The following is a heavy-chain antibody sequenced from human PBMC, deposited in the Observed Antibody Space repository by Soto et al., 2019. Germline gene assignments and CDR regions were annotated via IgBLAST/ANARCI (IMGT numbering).Heavy chain of an antibody. CDR1: GFTFSTYW. D-gene: IGHD2-21*01. CDR2: IRGDGTRT. Sequence: EVQLVESGGALIQPGGSLRLSCAASGFTFSTYWMHWDRQGPGKERVWVSRIRGDGTRTNYADSVRGRFTVSRDNAKNTLYLQINSLTAEDTAVYYCARGTLTSIDMVDYWGQGTLVTVSS. CDR3: ARGTLTSIDMVDY. J-gene: IGHJ4*02. V-gene: IGHV3-74*01.